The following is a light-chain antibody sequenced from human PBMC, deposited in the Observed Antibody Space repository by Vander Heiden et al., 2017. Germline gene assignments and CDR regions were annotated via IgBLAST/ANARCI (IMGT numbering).Light chain of an antibody. CDR3: QQSDSTPRT. J-gene: IGKJ1*01. V-gene: IGKV1-39*01. Sequence: DIQMTQSPSSLSASVGDRVTITCRASQSISSYLNWYQQKPGKAPKLLIYAASSLQSRVPSPFRGSASRTDFTLTIIRLQPEAFATYYFQQSDSTPRTFGQGTKVEIK. CDR2: AAS. CDR1: QSISSY.